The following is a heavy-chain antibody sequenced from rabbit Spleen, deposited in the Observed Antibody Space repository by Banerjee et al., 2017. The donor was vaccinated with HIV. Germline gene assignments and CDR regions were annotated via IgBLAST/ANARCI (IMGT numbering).Heavy chain of an antibody. CDR3: VRGASESGYYSL. V-gene: IGHV1S45*01. CDR1: GFDFRRYYL. D-gene: IGHD1-1*01. CDR2: IYAGSSGST. Sequence: QEQLEESGGGLVKPEGSLTLTCKASGFDFRRYYLSWVRQAPGKGLEWIACIYAGSSGSTYYASWAKGRFTISKTSSTTVTLQMTSLTAADTATYFCVRGASESGYYSLWGPGTLVTVS. J-gene: IGHJ4*01.